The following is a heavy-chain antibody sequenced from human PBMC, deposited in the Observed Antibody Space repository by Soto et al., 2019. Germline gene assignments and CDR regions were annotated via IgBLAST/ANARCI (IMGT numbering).Heavy chain of an antibody. CDR2: IDPSDSYT. D-gene: IGHD6-19*01. Sequence: GESLKISCKGSGYSFTSYWISWVRQMPGKGLEWKGRIDPSDSYTNYSPSFQGHVTISADKSISTAYLQWSSLKASDTAMYYCARQGIAVAISYYYGMDVWGQGTTVTVSS. J-gene: IGHJ6*02. V-gene: IGHV5-10-1*01. CDR1: GYSFTSYW. CDR3: ARQGIAVAISYYYGMDV.